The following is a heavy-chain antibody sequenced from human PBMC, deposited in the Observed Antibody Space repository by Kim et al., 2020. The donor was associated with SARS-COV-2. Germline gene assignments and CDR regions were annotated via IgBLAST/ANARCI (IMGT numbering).Heavy chain of an antibody. J-gene: IGHJ4*02. V-gene: IGHV4-30-2*01. CDR1: GGSISSGGYS. CDR2: IYHSGST. Sequence: SETLSLTCAVSGGSISSGGYSWSWIRQPPGKGLEWIGYIYHSGSTYYNPSLKSRVTISVDRSKNQFSLKLSSVTAADTAVYYCARGKYFDRWGQGTLVTVSS. CDR3: ARGKYFDR. D-gene: IGHD6-6*01.